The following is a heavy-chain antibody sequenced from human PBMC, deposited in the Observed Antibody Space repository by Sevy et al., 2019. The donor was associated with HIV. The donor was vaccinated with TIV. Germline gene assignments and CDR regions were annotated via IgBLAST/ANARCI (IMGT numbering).Heavy chain of an antibody. CDR3: ARDKLLPVMITMVRGALSYYFDY. V-gene: IGHV3-33*01. D-gene: IGHD3-10*01. Sequence: GGSLRLSCAASGFTFSDYGMHWVRQAPGKGLEWVAVIWYDGSNKYYAESVKGRFTISRDNSENTLYVQMNSLRAEDTAVYYCARDKLLPVMITMVRGALSYYFDYWGQGTLVTVSS. J-gene: IGHJ4*02. CDR2: IWYDGSNK. CDR1: GFTFSDYG.